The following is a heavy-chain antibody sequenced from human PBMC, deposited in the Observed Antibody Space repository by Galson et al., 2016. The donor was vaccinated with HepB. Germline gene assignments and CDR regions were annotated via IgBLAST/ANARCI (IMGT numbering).Heavy chain of an antibody. CDR3: ARVGYHDSSNSFWGPDY. V-gene: IGHV4-39*07. J-gene: IGHJ4*02. CDR1: GGSISSYSHY. D-gene: IGHD3-22*01. CDR2: VNHGGIT. Sequence: SETLSLTCTVSGGSISSYSHYLGWIRQPPGKGLEWIGEVNHGGITDYNPSLKSRVSISVDTSNNQFSLKLSFVTAADTAVYYCARVGYHDSSNSFWGPDYWGQGTLVIVSS.